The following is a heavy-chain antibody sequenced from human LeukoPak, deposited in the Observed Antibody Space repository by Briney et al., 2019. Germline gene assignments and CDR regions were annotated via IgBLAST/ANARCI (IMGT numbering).Heavy chain of an antibody. J-gene: IGHJ4*02. CDR2: ISSSDSTI. Sequence: PGGSLRLSCAASGFTFSSYAMHWVRQAPGKGLEWVSSISSSDSTIYYADSVKGRFTISRDNAKNSLYLQMNSLRAEDTAVYYCARDYGGSSPFDYWGQGTLVTVSS. V-gene: IGHV3-48*03. CDR3: ARDYGGSSPFDY. CDR1: GFTFSSYA. D-gene: IGHD4-23*01.